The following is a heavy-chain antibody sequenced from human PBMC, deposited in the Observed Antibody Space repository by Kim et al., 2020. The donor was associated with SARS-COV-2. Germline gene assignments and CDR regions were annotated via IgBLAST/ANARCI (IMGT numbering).Heavy chain of an antibody. Sequence: SETLSLTCTVSGGSISSGGYYWSWIRQHPGKGLEWIGYIYYSGSTYYNPSLKSRVTISVDTSKNQFSLKLSSVTAAATAVYYCARVAGVLRYFDWLSKEQGGMDVGGQGTTVTVSS. CDR1: GGSISSGGYY. J-gene: IGHJ6*02. D-gene: IGHD3-9*01. CDR2: IYYSGST. V-gene: IGHV4-31*03. CDR3: ARVAGVLRYFDWLSKEQGGMDV.